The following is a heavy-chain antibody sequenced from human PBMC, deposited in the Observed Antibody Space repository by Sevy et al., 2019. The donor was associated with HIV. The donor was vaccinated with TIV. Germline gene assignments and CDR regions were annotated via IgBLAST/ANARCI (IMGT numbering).Heavy chain of an antibody. Sequence: ASVKVSCKASGYTFTNYYLHWLRQAPGQGLEWMGIIHPSGGRTSYAQKFQGRVTMTSDTSTTTVYMDLSSLRSEDTAVYYCARGNYYDNSGFPLYYFDYWGRGTPVTVSS. V-gene: IGHV1-46*01. CDR2: IHPSGGRT. CDR3: ARGNYYDNSGFPLYYFDY. CDR1: GYTFTNYY. D-gene: IGHD3-22*01. J-gene: IGHJ4*02.